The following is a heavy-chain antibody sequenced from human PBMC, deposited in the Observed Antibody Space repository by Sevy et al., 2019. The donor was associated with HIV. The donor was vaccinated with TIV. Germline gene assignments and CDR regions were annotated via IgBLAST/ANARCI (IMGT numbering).Heavy chain of an antibody. D-gene: IGHD2-2*01. Sequence: GGSLRLSCAASGFTFSRYWMSWVRQAPGKGLEWVANIKVDGSEKYYVDSVKGRFTISRDNAKNSLYLQMNSLRAEDTAVYYCARDCSSTTCLWGMDVWGQGTTVTVSS. J-gene: IGHJ6*02. CDR3: ARDCSSTTCLWGMDV. CDR2: IKVDGSEK. V-gene: IGHV3-7*03. CDR1: GFTFSRYW.